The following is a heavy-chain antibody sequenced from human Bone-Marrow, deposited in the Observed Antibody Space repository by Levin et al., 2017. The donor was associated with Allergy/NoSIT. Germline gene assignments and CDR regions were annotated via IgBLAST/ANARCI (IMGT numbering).Heavy chain of an antibody. D-gene: IGHD5-12*01. CDR1: EFNFSNYA. V-gene: IGHV3-30*04. J-gene: IGHJ5*02. Sequence: GESLKISCAGSEFNFSNYAMHWVRQAPGKGLEWVAVTSFDGRNKYYADSVKGRFTIFRDNAKNSLYLQMSSLRVEDTAVYYCARGLEYSGLPWGQGTLVTVSS. CDR2: TSFDGRNK. CDR3: ARGLEYSGLP.